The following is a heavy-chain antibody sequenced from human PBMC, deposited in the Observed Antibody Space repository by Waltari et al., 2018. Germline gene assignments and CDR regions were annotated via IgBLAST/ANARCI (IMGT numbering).Heavy chain of an antibody. J-gene: IGHJ4*02. CDR3: AGLPSSSSVDY. CDR1: GGSISSYY. CDR2: IYYSGST. Sequence: QVQLQESGPGLVKPSETLSLTCTVSGGSISSYYWSWIRQPPGKGLEWIGYIYYSGSTNYTPSLKSRVTIAVDTSKNQFSLKLSSVTAADTAVYYCAGLPSSSSVDYWGQGTLVTVSS. V-gene: IGHV4-59*01. D-gene: IGHD6-6*01.